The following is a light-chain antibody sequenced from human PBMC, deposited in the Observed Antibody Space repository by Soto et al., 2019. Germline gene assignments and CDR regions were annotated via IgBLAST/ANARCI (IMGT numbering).Light chain of an antibody. CDR1: QSVSSSY. CDR3: QQYGRSPPIT. J-gene: IGKJ5*01. V-gene: IGKV3-20*01. CDR2: GAS. Sequence: EIVLTQSPGTLSLSPGERATLSCRASQSVSSSYLAWYQQKPGQAPRLLIYGASSRATGIPDRFSGSGSGTDFTITISRLEPEDFAVYYCQQYGRSPPITFGQGTRLESK.